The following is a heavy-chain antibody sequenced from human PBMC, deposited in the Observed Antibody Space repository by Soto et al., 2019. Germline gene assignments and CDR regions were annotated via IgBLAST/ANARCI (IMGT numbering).Heavy chain of an antibody. J-gene: IGHJ6*02. CDR1: GGTSISYY. D-gene: IGHD7-27*01. Sequence: SETHCLTSTVSGGTSISYYWSWIRQQTGKGLEWIGYIYYSGSTNYNPSLKSRVTISVDTSKNQFSLKLSSVTAADTAVYYCARVWELGTDRYYYYYGMDVWGQGTTVTVSS. V-gene: IGHV4-59*01. CDR3: ARVWELGTDRYYYYYGMDV. CDR2: IYYSGST.